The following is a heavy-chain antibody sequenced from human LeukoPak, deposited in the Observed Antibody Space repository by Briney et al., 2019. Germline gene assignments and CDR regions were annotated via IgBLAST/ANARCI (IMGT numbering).Heavy chain of an antibody. Sequence: SETLSLTCTVSGGSVSSGSYYWSWIRQPPGKGLEWIGYIYYSGSTNYNPSLKSRVTISVDTSKNQFSLKLSSVTAADTAVYYCARAPVAYSSGWYFDYWGQGTLVTVSS. V-gene: IGHV4-61*01. CDR2: IYYSGST. CDR3: ARAPVAYSSGWYFDY. D-gene: IGHD6-19*01. J-gene: IGHJ4*02. CDR1: GGSVSSGSYY.